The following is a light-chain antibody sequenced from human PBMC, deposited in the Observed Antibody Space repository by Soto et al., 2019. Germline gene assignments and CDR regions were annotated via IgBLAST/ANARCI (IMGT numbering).Light chain of an antibody. Sequence: DIQMTQSPSTLSVSVGDRVTLSCRAPQPISSRFAWYQQKSGKAPKLLIYEASTVESGVPSRFSGSGSETDFTLTISILQPEDFATYYCQQNNSTPITFGQGTRLEIK. V-gene: IGKV1-5*03. CDR3: QQNNSTPIT. CDR1: QPISSR. J-gene: IGKJ5*01. CDR2: EAS.